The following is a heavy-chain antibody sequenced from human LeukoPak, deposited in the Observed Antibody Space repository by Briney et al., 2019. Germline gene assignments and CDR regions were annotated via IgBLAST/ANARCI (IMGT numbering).Heavy chain of an antibody. D-gene: IGHD3/OR15-3a*01. CDR2: ISSRGDST. V-gene: IGHV3-23*01. CDR1: GFTFSSYA. J-gene: IGHJ4*02. CDR3: SKGGPRIDS. Sequence: GGSLRLSCAASGFTFSSYAVSWVRQAPGKGLEWVSSISSRGDSTYYADSDSVKGRFTISRDNLKSTLYLQINSLRVEDTALYYCSKGGPRIDSWGQGTLITVSS.